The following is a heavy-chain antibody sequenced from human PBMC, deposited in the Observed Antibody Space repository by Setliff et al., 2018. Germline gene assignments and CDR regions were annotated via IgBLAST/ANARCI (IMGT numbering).Heavy chain of an antibody. CDR2: INPSSGRT. CDR3: ARDVFPYHYEGSGYYRPLGY. J-gene: IGHJ4*02. Sequence: ASVKVSCKASGYAFTSHYMHWVRQAPGLGLEWMGTINPSSGRTSYAQKFQGRVTMTRDTSTSTVYMDMSSLRSEDTAVYYCARDVFPYHYEGSGYYRPLGYWGQGTLVTVSS. CDR1: GYAFTSHY. V-gene: IGHV1-46*01. D-gene: IGHD3-22*01.